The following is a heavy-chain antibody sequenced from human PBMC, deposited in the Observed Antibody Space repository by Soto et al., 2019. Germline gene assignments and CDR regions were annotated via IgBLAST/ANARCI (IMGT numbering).Heavy chain of an antibody. CDR2: ISYDGSNK. J-gene: IGHJ4*02. Sequence: ESGGGVVQPGRSLRLSCAASGFTFSSYGMHWVRQAPGKGLEWVAVISYDGSNKYYADSVKGRFTISRDNSKNTLYLQMNSLRAEDTAVYYCAKDPRFDYWGQGTLVTVSS. CDR3: AKDPRFDY. V-gene: IGHV3-30*18. CDR1: GFTFSSYG.